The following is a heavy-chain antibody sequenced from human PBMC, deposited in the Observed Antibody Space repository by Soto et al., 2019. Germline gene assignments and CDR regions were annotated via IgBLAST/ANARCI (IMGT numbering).Heavy chain of an antibody. CDR2: IYYSGST. CDR1: GGSVSSGSYY. J-gene: IGHJ5*02. Sequence: QVQLQESGPGLVKPSETLSLTCTVSGGSVSSGSYYWSWIRQPPGKGLAWIGYIYYSGSTNYNPSLKSRVTISVDTSKNQFSLKLSSVTAADTAVYYCARDLNFWSGYDNWFDHWGQGTLVTVSS. D-gene: IGHD3-3*01. V-gene: IGHV4-61*01. CDR3: ARDLNFWSGYDNWFDH.